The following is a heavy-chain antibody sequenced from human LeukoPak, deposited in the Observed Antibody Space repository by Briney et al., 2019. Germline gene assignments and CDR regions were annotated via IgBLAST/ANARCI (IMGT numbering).Heavy chain of an antibody. Sequence: KLSETLSLTCTVSGYSISSGYYWGWIRQPPGKGLEWVGYLHYSGSTNYNPSLKSRVTISVDTSKNQFSLKLSSVTAADTAVYYCARTTEGGYTYGYFYYYYMDVWGKGTTVTISS. D-gene: IGHD5-18*01. V-gene: IGHV4-61*01. CDR3: ARTTEGGYTYGYFYYYYMDV. CDR2: LHYSGST. J-gene: IGHJ6*03. CDR1: GYSISSGYY.